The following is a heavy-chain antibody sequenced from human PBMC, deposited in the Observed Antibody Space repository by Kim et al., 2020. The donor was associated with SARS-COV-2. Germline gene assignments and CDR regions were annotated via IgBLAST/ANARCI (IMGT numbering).Heavy chain of an antibody. J-gene: IGHJ4*02. Sequence: SETLSLTCTVSGGSISSSSYYWGWIRQPPGKGLEWIGSIYYSGSTYYNPSLKSRVTISVDTSKNQFSLKLSSVTAADTAVYYCARATRDYGSFDYWGQGTLVTVSS. CDR1: GGSISSSSYY. CDR2: IYYSGST. CDR3: ARATRDYGSFDY. V-gene: IGHV4-39*01. D-gene: IGHD4-17*01.